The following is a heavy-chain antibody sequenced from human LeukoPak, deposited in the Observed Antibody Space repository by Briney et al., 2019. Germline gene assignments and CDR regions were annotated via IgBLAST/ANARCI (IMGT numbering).Heavy chain of an antibody. D-gene: IGHD2-21*01. J-gene: IGHJ4*02. V-gene: IGHV3-30*02. CDR1: GFTFSSYG. CDR2: IRYDGSNK. CDR3: AKGHTDCGGDSPLFDY. Sequence: GGSLRLSCAASGFTFSSYGMHWVRQAPGKGLEWVAFIRYDGSNKYYADSVKGRFTISRDNSKNTLYLQMNSLRAEDTAVYYCAKGHTDCGGDSPLFDYWGQGTLVTVSS.